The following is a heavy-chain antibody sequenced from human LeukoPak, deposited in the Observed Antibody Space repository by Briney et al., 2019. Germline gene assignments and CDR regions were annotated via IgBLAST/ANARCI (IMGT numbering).Heavy chain of an antibody. V-gene: IGHV3-53*01. CDR3: ARGGGGVYCSSTSCYRSFDY. CDR1: GFTVSSNY. D-gene: IGHD2-2*01. J-gene: IGHJ4*02. CDR2: IYSGGST. Sequence: GGSLRLSCAASGFTVSSNYMSWVRQAPGKGLEWVSVIYSGGSTYYADSVKGRFTISRDNAKNSLYLQMNSLRAEDTAVYYCARGGGGVYCSSTSCYRSFDYWGQGTLVTVSS.